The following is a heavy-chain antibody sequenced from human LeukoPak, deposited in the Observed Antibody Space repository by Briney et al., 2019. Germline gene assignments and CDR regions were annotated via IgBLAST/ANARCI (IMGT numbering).Heavy chain of an antibody. CDR2: INPSGGST. D-gene: IGHD3-10*01. Sequence: GASVKVSCKASGYTFTSYHMHWLRQAPGQGLEWMGIINPSGGSTSYAQKFQGRVTMTRDTFTSTVYMELTSLRSEDTAVYYCARVEGYYGSGSYYEKYDYWGQGTLVTVSS. CDR3: ARVEGYYGSGSYYEKYDY. V-gene: IGHV1-46*01. J-gene: IGHJ4*02. CDR1: GYTFTSYH.